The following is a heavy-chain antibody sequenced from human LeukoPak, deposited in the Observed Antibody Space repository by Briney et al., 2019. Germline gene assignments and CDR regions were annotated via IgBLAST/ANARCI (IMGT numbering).Heavy chain of an antibody. D-gene: IGHD1-1*01. V-gene: IGHV3-48*03. CDR3: ARVGRGTFYGMDV. Sequence: GGSLRLSCAASGFIFSSFEVNWVRQAPGKGLEWVSYISSSGNTVYYADSVKGRFTISRDNAKNSVYLQMSSLRAEDTAVHYCARVGRGTFYGMDVWGQGTTVIV. CDR2: ISSSGNTV. CDR1: GFIFSSFE. J-gene: IGHJ6*02.